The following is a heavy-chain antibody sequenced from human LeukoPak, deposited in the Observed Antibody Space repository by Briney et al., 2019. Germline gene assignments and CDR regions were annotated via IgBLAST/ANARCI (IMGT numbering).Heavy chain of an antibody. CDR1: GFTFSSYA. CDR3: AKDVRASNGLLGFGELTSLPYNWFDP. CDR2: ISGSGGST. V-gene: IGHV3-23*01. Sequence: PGGSLRLSCAASGFTFSSYAMSWVRQAPGKGLEWVSAISGSGGSTYYADSVKGRFTISRDNSKNTLYLQMNSLRAEDTAVYYCAKDVRASNGLLGFGELTSLPYNWFDPWGQGTLVTVSS. J-gene: IGHJ5*02. D-gene: IGHD3-10*01.